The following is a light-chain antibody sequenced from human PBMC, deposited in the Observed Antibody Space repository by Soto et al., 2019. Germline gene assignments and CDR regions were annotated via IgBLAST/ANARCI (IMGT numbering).Light chain of an antibody. V-gene: IGLV2-14*01. CDR2: EVS. Sequence: QSVLTQPASVSGSPGQSITISCTGTSSDIGVYNYVSWYQQHPGKAPKLMIYEVSNRPSGVSNRFSGSKSGNTAPLTISGLQAEDEADYYCSSYTTSSTLNVVFGGGTKVTVL. CDR3: SSYTTSSTLNVV. J-gene: IGLJ2*01. CDR1: SSDIGVYNY.